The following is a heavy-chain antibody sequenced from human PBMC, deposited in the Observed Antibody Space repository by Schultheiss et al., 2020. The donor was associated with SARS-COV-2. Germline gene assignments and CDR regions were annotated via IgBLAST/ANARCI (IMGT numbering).Heavy chain of an antibody. V-gene: IGHV4-59*01. CDR1: GDFFSTYY. J-gene: IGHJ6*02. CDR2: VRLSGST. D-gene: IGHD3-16*01. CDR3: ARDAGLTPTGGRGMDV. Sequence: SETLSLTCAVSGDFFSTYYWSWVRQPPGKGLEWIGYVRLSGSTDYNPSLRSRVTISVDTSKNQFSLRLTSVTAADTAVYYCARDAGLTPTGGRGMDVWGQGTTGTVS.